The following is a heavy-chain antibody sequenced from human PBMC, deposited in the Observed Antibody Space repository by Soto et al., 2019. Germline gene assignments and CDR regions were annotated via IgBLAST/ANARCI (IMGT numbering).Heavy chain of an antibody. D-gene: IGHD3-10*01. CDR2: ISGSGGST. CDR1: GFTFSSYA. J-gene: IGHJ4*02. V-gene: IGHV3-23*01. Sequence: GGSLRLSCAASGFTFSSYAMSWARQAPGKGLEWVSAISGSGGSTYYADSVKGRFTISRDNSKNTLYLQMNSLRAEDTAVYYCSKEGPLWFGELHFDYWGQGTLVTVSS. CDR3: SKEGPLWFGELHFDY.